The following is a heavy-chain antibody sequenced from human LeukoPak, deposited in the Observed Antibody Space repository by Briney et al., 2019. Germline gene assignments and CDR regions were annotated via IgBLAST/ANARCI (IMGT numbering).Heavy chain of an antibody. CDR3: ARGGIAAAGHNWFDP. D-gene: IGHD6-13*01. Sequence: SETLSLICAVYGGSFSGYYWSWIRQPPGKGLEWIGEINHSGSTNYNPSLKSRVTISVDTSKNQFSLKLSSVTAADTAVYYCARGGIAAAGHNWFDPWGQGTLVTVSS. CDR1: GGSFSGYY. V-gene: IGHV4-34*01. CDR2: INHSGST. J-gene: IGHJ5*02.